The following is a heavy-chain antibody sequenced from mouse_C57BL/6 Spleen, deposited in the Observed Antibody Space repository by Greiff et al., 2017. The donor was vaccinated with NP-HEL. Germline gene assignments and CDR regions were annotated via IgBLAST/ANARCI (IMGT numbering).Heavy chain of an antibody. CDR1: GYTFTSYW. CDR3: ARRERMYAMDY. V-gene: IGHV1-55*01. CDR2: IYPGSGST. J-gene: IGHJ4*01. Sequence: QVQLKQPGAELVKPGASVKMSCKASGYTFTSYWITWVKQRPGQGLEWIGDIYPGSGSTNYNEKFKSKATLTVDTSSSTAYMQLSSLTSEDSAVYYCARRERMYAMDYWGQGTSVTVSS.